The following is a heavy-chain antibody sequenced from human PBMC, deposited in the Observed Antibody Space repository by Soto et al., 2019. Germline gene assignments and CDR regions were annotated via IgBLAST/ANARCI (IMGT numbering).Heavy chain of an antibody. CDR3: VGGQYYFDY. Sequence: QVQLVESGGGVDQPGRSLRLSCAASGFPFSSYGIHWVREAPGKGLERVAVISYDGSNKYYADSVKGRFTISRDNSASTLYLQMNSLRPEDTALYYCVGGQYYFDYRGQGTLLTVSP. V-gene: IGHV3-30*03. D-gene: IGHD3-10*01. CDR2: ISYDGSNK. J-gene: IGHJ4*02. CDR1: GFPFSSYG.